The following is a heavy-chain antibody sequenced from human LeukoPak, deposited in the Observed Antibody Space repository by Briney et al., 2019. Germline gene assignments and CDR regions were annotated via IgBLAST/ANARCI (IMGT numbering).Heavy chain of an antibody. V-gene: IGHV3-7*05. J-gene: IGHJ4*02. CDR3: ARGGLAAAGFDY. CDR2: IKEDGSVK. D-gene: IGHD6-13*01. Sequence: GGSLRLSCAASGFTFRSYWMSWVRQAPGKGLEWVADIKEDGSVKYYVDSVKGRFTISRDNAKNSLYLQMNSLRAEDTAVYYCARGGLAAAGFDYWGQGTLVTVSS. CDR1: GFTFRSYW.